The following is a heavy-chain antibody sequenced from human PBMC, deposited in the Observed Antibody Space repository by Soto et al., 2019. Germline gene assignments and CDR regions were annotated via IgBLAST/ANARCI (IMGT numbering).Heavy chain of an antibody. Sequence: QVQLVQSGAEVKKPGSSVKVSCKASGGTFSSYAISWVRQAPGQGLEWMGGIIPIFGTANYAQKFQGRVTMSANESTSTAYMELSSLSSEDTAVYYCASWRVAGLLFDYWGQGTLVTVSS. CDR3: ASWRVAGLLFDY. D-gene: IGHD6-19*01. J-gene: IGHJ4*02. CDR2: IIPIFGTA. V-gene: IGHV1-69*12. CDR1: GGTFSSYA.